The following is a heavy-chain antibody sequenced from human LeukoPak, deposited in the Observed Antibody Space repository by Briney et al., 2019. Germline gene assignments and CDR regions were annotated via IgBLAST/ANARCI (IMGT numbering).Heavy chain of an antibody. Sequence: GGSLRLSCAASGFTFSNYWMSWVRQAPGKGLEWVANIKQDGSQKYYVDSVKGRFTISRDNAKNSLYLQMNSLRVEDTAVYHCVREEYGDHLWWWGQGTPVTVSS. CDR3: VREEYGDHLWW. V-gene: IGHV3-7*01. CDR2: IKQDGSQK. J-gene: IGHJ4*02. D-gene: IGHD4-17*01. CDR1: GFTFSNYW.